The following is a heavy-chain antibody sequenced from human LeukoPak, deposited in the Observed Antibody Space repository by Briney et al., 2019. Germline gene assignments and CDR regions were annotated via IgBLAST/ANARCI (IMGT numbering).Heavy chain of an antibody. V-gene: IGHV1-58*01. CDR1: GFTFTSSA. CDR3: AADGEAHDAFDI. J-gene: IGHJ3*02. CDR2: IVVGSGNT. Sequence: SVKVSCKASGFTFTSSAVQWVRQARGQRLEWIGWIVVGSGNTNYAQKFQERVTVTRDMSTSTAYMELSSLRSEDTAVYYCAADGEAHDAFDIWGQGTMVTVSS.